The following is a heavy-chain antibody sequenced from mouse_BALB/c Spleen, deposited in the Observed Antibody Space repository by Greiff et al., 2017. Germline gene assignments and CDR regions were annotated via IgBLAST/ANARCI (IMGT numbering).Heavy chain of an antibody. CDR2: ISSGGST. D-gene: IGHD2-4*01. V-gene: IGHV5-6-5*01. Sequence: EVQLVESGGGLVKPGGSLKLSCAASGFTFSSYAMSWVRQTPEKRLEWVASISSGGSTYYPDSVKGRFTISRDNARNILYLQMSSLRSEDTAMYYCARNDYDGGWFAYWGQGTLVTVSA. J-gene: IGHJ3*01. CDR3: ARNDYDGGWFAY. CDR1: GFTFSSYA.